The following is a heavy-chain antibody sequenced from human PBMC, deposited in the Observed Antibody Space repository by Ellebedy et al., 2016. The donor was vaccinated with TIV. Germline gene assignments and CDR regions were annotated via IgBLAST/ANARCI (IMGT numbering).Heavy chain of an antibody. CDR2: IKQDGSVK. D-gene: IGHD6-13*01. CDR3: AKGITAAVVEGSLFDP. J-gene: IGHJ5*02. V-gene: IGHV3-7*03. CDR1: GFTFSSYW. Sequence: GESLKISXAASGFTFSSYWMHWVRQAPGKGLEWVANIKQDGSVKKYVDSVKGRFTISRDNGKNSLYLQMNSLRVEDTAVYYCAKGITAAVVEGSLFDPWGQGTLVTVSS.